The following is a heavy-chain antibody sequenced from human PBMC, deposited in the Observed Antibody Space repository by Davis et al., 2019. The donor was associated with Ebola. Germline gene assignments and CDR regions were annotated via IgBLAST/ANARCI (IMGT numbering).Heavy chain of an antibody. V-gene: IGHV3-7*03. Sequence: ETLSLTCTVSGYSISSGYYWGWIRQAPGKGLEWVANIKLDGSEIHYVDSVKGRFIISRDNVKNSLFLQMNSLRAEDTAVYFCARTSTRLDVWGQGTTVTVSS. CDR2: IKLDGSEI. J-gene: IGHJ6*02. CDR1: GYSISSGYY. CDR3: ARTSTRLDV.